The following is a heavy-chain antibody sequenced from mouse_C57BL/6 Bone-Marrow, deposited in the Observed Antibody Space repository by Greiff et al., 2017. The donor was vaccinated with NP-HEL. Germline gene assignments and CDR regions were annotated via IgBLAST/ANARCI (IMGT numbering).Heavy chain of an antibody. D-gene: IGHD1-2*01. Sequence: QVHVKQPGAELVKPGASVKMSCKASGYTFTSYWITWVKQRPGQGLEWIGDIYPGSGSTNYNEKFKSKATLTVDTSSSTAYMQLSSLTSEDSAVYYCARSPSLLRLYAMDYWGQGTSVTVSS. V-gene: IGHV1-55*01. CDR3: ARSPSLLRLYAMDY. CDR2: IYPGSGST. CDR1: GYTFTSYW. J-gene: IGHJ4*01.